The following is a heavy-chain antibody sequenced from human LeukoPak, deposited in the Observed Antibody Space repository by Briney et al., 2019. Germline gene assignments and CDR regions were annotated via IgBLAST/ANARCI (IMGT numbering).Heavy chain of an antibody. CDR3: ARLNPSYCSSTSCYNYFDY. CDR2: ISAYNGNT. CDR1: GYTFTSYG. V-gene: IGHV1-18*01. J-gene: IGHJ4*02. Sequence: ASVKVSCKASGYTFTSYGISWVRQAPGQGLEWMGWISAYNGNTNYAQKLQGRVTMTTDTSTSTAYMELRSLRSDDTAVYYCARLNPSYCSSTSCYNYFDYWGQGTLVTVSS. D-gene: IGHD2-2*02.